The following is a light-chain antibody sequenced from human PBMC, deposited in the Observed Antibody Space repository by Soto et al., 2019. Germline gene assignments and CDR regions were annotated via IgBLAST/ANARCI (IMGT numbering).Light chain of an antibody. Sequence: GDRVTIACRASRSISNYLNWYKQKPGEAPQLLIYHASNLQSGVPPRFSGSGSETDFTLTISSLQPEDFATYYCQQSYTSPPVTFGGGTKVEIK. CDR1: RSISNY. V-gene: IGKV1-39*01. CDR2: HAS. CDR3: QQSYTSPPVT. J-gene: IGKJ4*01.